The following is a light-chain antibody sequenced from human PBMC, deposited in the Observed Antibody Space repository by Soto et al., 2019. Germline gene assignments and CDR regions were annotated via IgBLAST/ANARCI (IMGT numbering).Light chain of an antibody. J-gene: IGKJ1*01. CDR2: KAS. Sequence: DIQMTQSPSTLSASVGDRVTITCRASQSISSWLAWYQQKPGKAPKLLIYKASSLESGVPSRFSGSGSGTEFTLTISSLQPGDFATYYCQQYNSYSRALGQGTKVDIK. CDR3: QQYNSYSRA. CDR1: QSISSW. V-gene: IGKV1-5*03.